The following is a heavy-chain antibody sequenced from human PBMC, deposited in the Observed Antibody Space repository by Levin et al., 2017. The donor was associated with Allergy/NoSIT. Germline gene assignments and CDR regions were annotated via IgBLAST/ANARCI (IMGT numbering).Heavy chain of an antibody. V-gene: IGHV3-9*01. CDR3: ARDKGLRNGVLDD. J-gene: IGHJ4*02. D-gene: IGHD3-3*01. CDR1: GFTLGNHA. Sequence: GGSLRLSCAASGFTLGNHAMHWVRQAPGKGLEWVSSISWNSGFSDFADSVKGRFTISRDNAKNSLYLRMKSLTVEDTAVYFCARDKGLRNGVLDDWGQGTLVSVSS. CDR2: ISWNSGFS.